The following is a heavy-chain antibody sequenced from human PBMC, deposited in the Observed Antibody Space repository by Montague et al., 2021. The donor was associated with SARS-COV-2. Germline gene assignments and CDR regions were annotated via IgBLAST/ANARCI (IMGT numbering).Heavy chain of an antibody. D-gene: IGHD6-19*01. CDR2: IYHSGST. J-gene: IGHJ3*02. V-gene: IGHV4-38-2*02. CDR1: GYSISTGYY. CDR3: AKVAGSHDTFDI. Sequence: SETLSLTCTVSGYSISTGYYWGWIRQPPGKGLEWIGTIYHSGSTYFYPSLKSRVTISVDTSKNQFSLNLSSVTAADTAVYYCAKVAGSHDTFDIWGRGTMVTVSS.